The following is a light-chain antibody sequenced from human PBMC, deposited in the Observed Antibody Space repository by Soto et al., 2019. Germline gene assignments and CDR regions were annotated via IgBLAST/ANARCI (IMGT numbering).Light chain of an antibody. CDR2: DNN. CDR1: SSNIGNNY. J-gene: IGLJ2*01. V-gene: IGLV1-51*01. CDR3: GTWDSSLSEAV. Sequence: QSVLTQPPSVSAAPGQKVTISCSGSSSNIGNNYVSWYQQLPGTAPKLLIYDNNKRPSGIPDRFSGSKSGTSATLGITGLQTGDEAEYYCGTWDSSLSEAVFGGGTKLTVL.